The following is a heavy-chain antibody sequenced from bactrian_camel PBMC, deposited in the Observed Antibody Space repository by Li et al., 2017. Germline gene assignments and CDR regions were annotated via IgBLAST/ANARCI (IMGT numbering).Heavy chain of an antibody. V-gene: IGHV3S1*01. CDR2: INTGGGTT. Sequence: HVQLVESGGGFVQPGGSLRLSCAASGFTFSSYWMYWVRQAPGKGLEWVSAINTGGGTTYYADSAKGRFTISRDNAKNTLYLHMNDLKPEDTAIYYCATDSPAACEYCSGGYCSLLLGYRGQGTQVTVS. D-gene: IGHD2*01. CDR3: ATDSPAACEYCSGGYCSLLLGY. J-gene: IGHJ6*01. CDR1: GFTFSSYW.